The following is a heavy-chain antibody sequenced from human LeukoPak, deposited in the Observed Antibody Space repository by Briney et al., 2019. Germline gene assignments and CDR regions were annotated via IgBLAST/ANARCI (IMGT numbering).Heavy chain of an antibody. CDR1: GGTFSSYA. CDR2: IIPILGIA. V-gene: IGHV1-69*04. CDR3: AREVDIVVVVAATPSFDY. Sequence: HRASVTVSCKASGGTFSSYAISWVRQAPGQGLEWMGRIIPILGIANYAQKFQGRVTITADKSTSTAYMELSSLRSEDTAVYYCAREVDIVVVVAATPSFDYWGQGTLVTVSS. D-gene: IGHD2-15*01. J-gene: IGHJ4*02.